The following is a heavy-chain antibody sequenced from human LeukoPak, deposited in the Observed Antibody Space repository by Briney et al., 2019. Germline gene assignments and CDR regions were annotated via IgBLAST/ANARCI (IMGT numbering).Heavy chain of an antibody. Sequence: GGSLRLSCSASGFTFSTYAMYWVRQAPGKGLEYVSVISSNGSSTYYADSVKGRFTISRDNSKNTLYLQMSSLRAEDTAVYYCVKGLYSSSPSFDYWGQGTLVTVSS. V-gene: IGHV3-64D*09. CDR3: VKGLYSSSPSFDY. CDR1: GFTFSTYA. J-gene: IGHJ4*02. CDR2: ISSNGSST. D-gene: IGHD6-6*01.